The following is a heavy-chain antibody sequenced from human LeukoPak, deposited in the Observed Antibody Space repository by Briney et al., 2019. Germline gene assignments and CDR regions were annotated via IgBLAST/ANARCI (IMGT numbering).Heavy chain of an antibody. CDR3: ATEDYYDSSGYYFDY. J-gene: IGHJ4*02. CDR1: GFTFSSYW. Sequence: GGSLRLSCAASGFTFSSYWMSWVRQAPGKGLEWVANIGQDGSEKYYVDSVKGRFTISRDNAKNSLYLQMNSLRAEDTAVYYCATEDYYDSSGYYFDYWGQGTLVTVSS. D-gene: IGHD3-22*01. CDR2: IGQDGSEK. V-gene: IGHV3-7*01.